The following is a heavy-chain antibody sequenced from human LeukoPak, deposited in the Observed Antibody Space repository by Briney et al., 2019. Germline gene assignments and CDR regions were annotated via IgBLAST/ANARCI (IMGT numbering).Heavy chain of an antibody. V-gene: IGHV3-30-3*01. D-gene: IGHD3-10*01. CDR1: GVTFSSYA. J-gene: IGHJ6*02. Sequence: GGSLRLSCAASGVTFSSYAMHWVRQAPGKGLEWVAVISYDGSNKYYAHYVKGRFTISRDNSKNTLYLQMNSLRAEDTAVYYCARDLSGPRGYYYGMDVWGQGTTVTVSS. CDR3: ARDLSGPRGYYYGMDV. CDR2: ISYDGSNK.